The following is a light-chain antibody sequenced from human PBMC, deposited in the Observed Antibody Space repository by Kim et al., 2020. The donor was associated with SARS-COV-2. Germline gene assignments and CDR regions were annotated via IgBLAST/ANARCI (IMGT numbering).Light chain of an antibody. V-gene: IGKV1-5*01. CDR3: KQYNSYSLT. Sequence: DIQMTQSPSTLSASVGDRVTITCRASQSISSWLAWYQQKPGKAPKLLIYDASSLESGVPSRFSGSGSGTEFTLTISSLQPDDFATYYCKQYNSYSLTFGQGTKLEI. CDR1: QSISSW. J-gene: IGKJ2*01. CDR2: DAS.